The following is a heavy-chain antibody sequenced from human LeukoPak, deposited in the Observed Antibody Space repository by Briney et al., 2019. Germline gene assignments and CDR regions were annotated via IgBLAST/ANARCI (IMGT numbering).Heavy chain of an antibody. CDR3: ARGAGRSGSDY. J-gene: IGHJ4*02. CDR2: ISGSGSDI. V-gene: IGHV3-11*01. D-gene: IGHD6-19*01. Sequence: PGGSLRLSCAASGFSFSDHYMTWVRQAPGKGLEWLSYISGSGSDIDYAGSVKGRFTISRDNAKNSLCLQMNILRAEDTAVYYCARGAGRSGSDYWGQGTLVTVSS. CDR1: GFSFSDHY.